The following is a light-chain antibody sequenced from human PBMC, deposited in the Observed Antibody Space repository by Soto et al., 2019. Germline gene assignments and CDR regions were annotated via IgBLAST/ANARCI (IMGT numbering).Light chain of an antibody. V-gene: IGLV2-14*01. CDR2: EVN. CDR1: SSDIGAYDY. CDR3: FPFTTTSTHV. Sequence: QPALTQPASLSGSPGQSITISCTGTSSDIGAYDYVSWFQQHPGKAPKLMISEVNNRPSGVSNRFSGSKSGNTAYLTISGLQVEDEAEYFCFPFTTTSTHVFGTGTKVIVL. J-gene: IGLJ1*01.